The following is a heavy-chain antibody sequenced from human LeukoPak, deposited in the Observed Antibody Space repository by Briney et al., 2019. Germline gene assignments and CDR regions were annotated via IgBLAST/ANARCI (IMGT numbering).Heavy chain of an antibody. CDR2: IIPILGIA. V-gene: IGHV1-69*02. Sequence: SVKVSRKASGGTFSSYTISWVRQAPGQGLEWMGRIIPILGIANYAQKFQGRVTITADKSTSTAYMELSSLRSEDTAVYYCARAVGATMPHFDYWGQGTLVTVSS. CDR1: GGTFSSYT. CDR3: ARAVGATMPHFDY. D-gene: IGHD1-26*01. J-gene: IGHJ4*02.